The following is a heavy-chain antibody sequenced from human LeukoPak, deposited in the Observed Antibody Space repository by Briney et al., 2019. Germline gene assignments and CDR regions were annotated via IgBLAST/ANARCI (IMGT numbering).Heavy chain of an antibody. CDR2: IYSGGST. D-gene: IGHD3-22*01. Sequence: PGGSLRLSCAASGFTVSNSYMSWVRQAPGKGLEWVSVIYSGGSTYYADSVKGRFTISRGNSKNTLYLQMNSLRAEDTAMYYCARRDNSGYSLDCWGQGTLVTVSS. V-gene: IGHV3-53*01. CDR1: GFTVSNSY. CDR3: ARRDNSGYSLDC. J-gene: IGHJ4*02.